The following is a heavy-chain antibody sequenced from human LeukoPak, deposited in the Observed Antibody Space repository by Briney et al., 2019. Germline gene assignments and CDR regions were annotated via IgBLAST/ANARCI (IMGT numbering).Heavy chain of an antibody. CDR1: GFTFSSYA. D-gene: IGHD3-10*01. CDR2: ISYDGSNK. J-gene: IGHJ4*02. V-gene: IGHV3-30-3*01. CDR3: AKDRTPATRGVDY. Sequence: GGSLRLSCAASGFTFSSYAMSWVRQAPGKGLEWVAVISYDGSNKYYADSVKGRFTISRDNSKNTLYLQMNSLRAEDTAVYYCAKDRTPATRGVDYWGQGTLVTVSS.